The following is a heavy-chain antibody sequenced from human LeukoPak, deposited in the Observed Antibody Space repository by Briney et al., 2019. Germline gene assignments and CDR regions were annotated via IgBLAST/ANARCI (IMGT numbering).Heavy chain of an antibody. CDR1: GFTFSDYF. CDR3: AKDWSYYDSSGGDY. V-gene: IGHV3-11*01. CDR2: ISTSGSTI. J-gene: IGHJ4*02. Sequence: GGSLRLSCTSSGFTFSDYFMSWIRQAPGKGLEWVSYISTSGSTIYYTDSVKGRFTISRDNYKSTVYLQMNSLRADDTAVYYCAKDWSYYDSSGGDYWGQGTLVTVSS. D-gene: IGHD3-22*01.